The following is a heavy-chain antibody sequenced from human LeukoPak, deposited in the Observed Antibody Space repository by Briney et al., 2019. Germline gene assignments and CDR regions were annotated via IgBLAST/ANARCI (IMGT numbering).Heavy chain of an antibody. D-gene: IGHD3-10*01. Sequence: ASETLSLTCTVSGGSISSSSYYWGWIRQPPGKGLEWIGSIYYSGSTYYNPSLKSRVTISIDTSKNHFSLKLRSVVAPDTAVYYCARHSGSGSLSRPFDPWGQGTLVTVSS. CDR3: ARHSGSGSLSRPFDP. CDR1: GGSISSSSYY. J-gene: IGHJ5*02. CDR2: IYYSGST. V-gene: IGHV4-39*02.